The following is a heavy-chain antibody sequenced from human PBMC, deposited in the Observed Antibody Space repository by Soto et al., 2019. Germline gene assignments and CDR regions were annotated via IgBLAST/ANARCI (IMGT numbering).Heavy chain of an antibody. CDR3: ARGPGVNWA. D-gene: IGHD2-8*01. J-gene: IGHJ6*04. CDR1: GFTVSNNY. CDR2: MYSGGGT. Sequence: EVQLVESGGGLVQPGGSLRLSCVASGFTVSNNYMTWVRQAPGKGLGWVSNMYSGGGTYYKDSVKGRFNISRDSSTNTLYLQKDNVRDEDTAVYYYARGPGVNWAWGKGTTVTVSS. V-gene: IGHV3-66*01.